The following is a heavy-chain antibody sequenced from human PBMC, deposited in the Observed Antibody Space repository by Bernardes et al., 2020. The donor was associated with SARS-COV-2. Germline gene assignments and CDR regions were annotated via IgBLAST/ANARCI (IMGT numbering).Heavy chain of an antibody. Sequence: GGSLRLLCLASGFRFSPYGMHWVRQAPGKGPEWVAVVWSDGIEKHYADSVKGRFTISRDNSKNTVYLQMNSLSVEDTAVYYCARSGDCTGGSCYQRGPFDHWGQGTLVTVSS. J-gene: IGHJ4*02. CDR2: VWSDGIEK. CDR1: GFRFSPYG. CDR3: ARSGDCTGGSCYQRGPFDH. V-gene: IGHV3-33*01. D-gene: IGHD2-15*01.